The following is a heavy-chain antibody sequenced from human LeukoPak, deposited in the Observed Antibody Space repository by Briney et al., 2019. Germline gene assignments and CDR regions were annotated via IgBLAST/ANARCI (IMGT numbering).Heavy chain of an antibody. Sequence: GASVKVSCKASAYTFTSYAINWVRQAPGQGLEWMGWISAYNGNTNYAQKFQGRVTMTTDTSTSTAYMELRSLRSDDTVMYYCARSLEWPRSRFDPWGQGTLVTVSS. J-gene: IGHJ5*02. CDR1: AYTFTSYA. D-gene: IGHD3-3*01. V-gene: IGHV1-18*01. CDR3: ARSLEWPRSRFDP. CDR2: ISAYNGNT.